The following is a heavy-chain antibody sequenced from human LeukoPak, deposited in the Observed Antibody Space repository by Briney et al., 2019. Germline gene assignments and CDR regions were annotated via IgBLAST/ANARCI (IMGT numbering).Heavy chain of an antibody. CDR1: GFSLSGYW. CDR2: NNGDGSTT. Sequence: GGSLRFSCVASGFSLSGYWMYWVRQAPGKGLMYISRNNGDGSTTNYADVVKGRFTMSRDNVKNTLYLQMNSLRVEDTAVYYCARDPRNVGLAPWGQGTLVTVSS. CDR3: ARDPRNVGLAP. J-gene: IGHJ5*02. D-gene: IGHD2-15*01. V-gene: IGHV3-74*01.